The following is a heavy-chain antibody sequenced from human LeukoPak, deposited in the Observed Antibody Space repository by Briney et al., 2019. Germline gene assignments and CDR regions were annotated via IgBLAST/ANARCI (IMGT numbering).Heavy chain of an antibody. CDR2: MNPNSGNT. CDR1: GYTFTSYD. J-gene: IGHJ5*02. V-gene: IGHV1-8*01. Sequence: ASVKVSCKASGYTFTSYDINWVRQATGQGLECMGWMNPNSGNTGYAQKFQGRVTMTRNTSISTVYMELSSLRSEDTAVYYCARGARGSGNYEWFDHWGQGTLVTVSS. CDR3: ARGARGSGNYEWFDH. D-gene: IGHD3-10*01.